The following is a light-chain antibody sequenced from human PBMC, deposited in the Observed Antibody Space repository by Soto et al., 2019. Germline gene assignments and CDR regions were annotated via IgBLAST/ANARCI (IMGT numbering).Light chain of an antibody. V-gene: IGLV2-23*03. CDR1: SSDVGSNNL. J-gene: IGLJ2*01. CDR3: CSYAGSSTFRV. CDR2: EGS. Sequence: QSALTQPASVSGSPGQSITISCTGTSSDVGSNNLVSWYQQHRGKAPKLMIYEGSKRPSGVSNRFSGSKSGNTASLTISGLQAEDEADYYCCSYAGSSTFRVFGGGTKVTVL.